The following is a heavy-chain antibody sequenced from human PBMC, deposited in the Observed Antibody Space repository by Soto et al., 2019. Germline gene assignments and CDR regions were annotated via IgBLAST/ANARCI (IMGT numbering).Heavy chain of an antibody. V-gene: IGHV6-1*01. Sequence: SQTLSLTCAISGDSVSSNSAAWNWIRQSPSRGLEWLGRTYYRSKWYNDYAVSVKSRITINPDTSKNQPSLQLNSVTPEDTAVYYXARDSGIAVAGPYYFDYWGRGTLVTVSS. CDR1: GDSVSSNSAA. CDR3: ARDSGIAVAGPYYFDY. J-gene: IGHJ4*02. CDR2: TYYRSKWYN. D-gene: IGHD6-19*01.